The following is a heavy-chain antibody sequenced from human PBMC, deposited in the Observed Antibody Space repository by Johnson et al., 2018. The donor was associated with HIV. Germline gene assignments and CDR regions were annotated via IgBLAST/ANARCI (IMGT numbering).Heavy chain of an antibody. CDR3: AREQTNSWPGDAFDI. Sequence: VQLVESGGGVVQPGGSLRLSCAASGFIVSSNYMSWVRQAPGKGLECVSVIFSGGSTYYADSVKGRFTISRDNSKNTLYLQMNSLRAEDTAVYYCAREQTNSWPGDAFDIWGQGTMVTVSS. CDR1: GFIVSSNY. D-gene: IGHD6-13*01. J-gene: IGHJ3*02. CDR2: IFSGGST. V-gene: IGHV3-66*01.